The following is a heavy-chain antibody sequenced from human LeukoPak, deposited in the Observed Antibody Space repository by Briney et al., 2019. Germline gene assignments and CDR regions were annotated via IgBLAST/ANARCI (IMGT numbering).Heavy chain of an antibody. CDR3: ARGVFGELLPDYYYGMDV. CDR2: IIPIFGTA. V-gene: IGHV1-69*06. Sequence: SVKVSCKASGGTFSSYAISWVRQAPGQGLEWMGGIIPIFGTANYAQKFQGRVTITADKSTSTAYMELSSLRSEDTAVYYCARGVFGELLPDYYYGMDVWGKGTTVTVSS. J-gene: IGHJ6*04. CDR1: GGTFSSYA. D-gene: IGHD3-10*02.